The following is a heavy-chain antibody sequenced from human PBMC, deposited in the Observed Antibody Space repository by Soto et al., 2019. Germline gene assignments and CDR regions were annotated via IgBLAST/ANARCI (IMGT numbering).Heavy chain of an antibody. J-gene: IGHJ4*02. CDR1: GYTFTDYY. CDR2: INPNTGGS. Sequence: QVQLVQSGAEVKKPGASVKVSCKASGYTFTDYYIHWVRQAPGQGLEWMGWINPNTGGSDYAQNFQGWVTMTRDTSISTAYMELSRLSSDDTAVYYCATCRTSGSYSGLDYWGQGTLVTVSS. V-gene: IGHV1-2*04. D-gene: IGHD1-26*01. CDR3: ATCRTSGSYSGLDY.